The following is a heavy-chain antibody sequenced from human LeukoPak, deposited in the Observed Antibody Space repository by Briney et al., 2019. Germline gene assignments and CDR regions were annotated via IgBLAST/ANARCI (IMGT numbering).Heavy chain of an antibody. J-gene: IGHJ3*02. CDR1: GFTFSSYA. D-gene: IGHD3-3*01. CDR2: ISGSGGST. V-gene: IGHV3-23*01. Sequence: GGSLRLSCAASGFTFSSYAMSWVRQAPGKGLEWVSAISGSGGSTYYADSVKGRFTISRDNSKNTLYLQMNSLRAEDMAVYYCASCGEYYDFWSGYYYDAFDIWGQGTMVTVSS. CDR3: ASCGEYYDFWSGYYYDAFDI.